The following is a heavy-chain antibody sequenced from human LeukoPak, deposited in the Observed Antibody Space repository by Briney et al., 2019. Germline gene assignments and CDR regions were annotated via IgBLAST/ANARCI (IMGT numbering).Heavy chain of an antibody. V-gene: IGHV3-53*01. CDR3: ASDRNNYAWFFY. D-gene: IGHD4-11*01. CDR1: GFTFSSYA. J-gene: IGHJ4*02. Sequence: GGSLRLSCAASGFTFSSYAMSWVRQAPGKGLEWVSVIYSGESTYYADSVKGRFTISRDISKNTLFLQMNSLRVEDTAVYYCASDRNNYAWFFYWGQGALVTVSS. CDR2: IYSGEST.